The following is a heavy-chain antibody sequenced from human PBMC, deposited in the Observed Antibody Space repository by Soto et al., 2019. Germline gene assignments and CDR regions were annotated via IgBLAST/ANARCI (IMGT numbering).Heavy chain of an antibody. V-gene: IGHV3-23*01. CDR2: ISGGGGST. Sequence: PGGSLRLSCAASGFIFSSYAMSWVRQAPGKGLEWVSTISGGGGSTYYADSVKGRFTISRDNSKNTLYLQMNSLRAEDTAVYYCAKQYTTMALFDYWGQGTLVTVSS. J-gene: IGHJ4*02. CDR3: AKQYTTMALFDY. D-gene: IGHD5-18*01. CDR1: GFIFSSYA.